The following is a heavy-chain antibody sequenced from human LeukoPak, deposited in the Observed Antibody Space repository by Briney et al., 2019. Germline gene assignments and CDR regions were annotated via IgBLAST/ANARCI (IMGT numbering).Heavy chain of an antibody. D-gene: IGHD6-6*01. V-gene: IGHV4-59*12. Sequence: PSETLSLTCTVSGGSISSYYWSWIRQPPGKGLEWIGYIYYSGSTNYNPSLKSRVTISVDTSKNQFSLELSSVTAADTAVYYCARESSSYAFDIWGQGTMVTVSS. J-gene: IGHJ3*02. CDR1: GGSISSYY. CDR3: ARESSSYAFDI. CDR2: IYYSGST.